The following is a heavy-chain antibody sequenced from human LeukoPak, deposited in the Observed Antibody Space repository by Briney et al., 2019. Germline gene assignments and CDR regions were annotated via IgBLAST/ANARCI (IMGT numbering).Heavy chain of an antibody. CDR2: IIPILGIA. D-gene: IGHD2-2*01. CDR1: GGTFSSYA. J-gene: IGHJ6*02. CDR3: ARSHQLPTRGSGMDV. Sequence: ASVKVSCKASGGTFSSYAISWVRQAPGQGLEWMGRIIPILGIANYAQKFQGRVTITADKSTSTAYMELSSLRSEDTDVYYCARSHQLPTRGSGMDVWGQGTTVTVSS. V-gene: IGHV1-69*04.